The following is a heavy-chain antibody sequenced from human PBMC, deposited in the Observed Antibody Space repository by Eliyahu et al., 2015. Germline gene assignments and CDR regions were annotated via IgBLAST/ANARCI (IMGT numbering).Heavy chain of an antibody. V-gene: IGHV1-46*01. CDR2: INPSGGST. Sequence: QVQLVQSGAEVKKPGASVKVSCKASGYTFTXYYXPWVRQAPGXGLEWMGIINPSGGSTSYAQKFQGRVTMTRDTSTSTVYMELSSLRSEDTAVYYCARDIAHYVWGSYRHRAFDIWGQGTMVTVSS. CDR1: GYTFTXYY. D-gene: IGHD3-16*02. CDR3: ARDIAHYVWGSYRHRAFDI. J-gene: IGHJ3*02.